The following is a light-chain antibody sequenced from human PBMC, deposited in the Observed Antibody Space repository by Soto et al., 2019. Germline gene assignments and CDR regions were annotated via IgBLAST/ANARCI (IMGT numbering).Light chain of an antibody. Sequence: IQPAYGSGTMSHSLLHTVSQPCRASQTVSSCLAWYQQRPGQAPNLLIYDASTLASGIPARFSGSGSGTSFTLTISSLESEDFAAYYCQQHSGCPRTFGQGTKVDIK. CDR1: QTVSSC. CDR2: DAS. CDR3: QQHSGCPRT. J-gene: IGKJ1*01. V-gene: IGKV1-5*01.